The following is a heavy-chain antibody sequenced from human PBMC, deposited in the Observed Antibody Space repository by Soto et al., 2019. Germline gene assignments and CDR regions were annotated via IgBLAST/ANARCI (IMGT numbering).Heavy chain of an antibody. V-gene: IGHV1-3*01. Sequence: EASVKVSCKASGYTFASYAMHWVRQAPGQRLEWMGWINAGNGNTKYSQKFQGRVTITRDTSASTAYMELSSLRSEDTAVYYCARWGNQLLYAPDYYGMDVWGQGTTVTVSS. J-gene: IGHJ6*02. CDR2: INAGNGNT. CDR3: ARWGNQLLYAPDYYGMDV. CDR1: GYTFASYA. D-gene: IGHD2-2*02.